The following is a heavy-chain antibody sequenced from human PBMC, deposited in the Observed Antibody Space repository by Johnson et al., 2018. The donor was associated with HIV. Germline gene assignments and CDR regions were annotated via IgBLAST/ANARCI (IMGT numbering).Heavy chain of an antibody. Sequence: EQLVESGGRVVRPGRSLRLSCAASGFTFDDYGMSWVRQAPGKGLEWVSGISWNGANRGYVDSVKGRFTISRDNSKNTLFLQMNGLRPEDTAVYYCARGQGFWAFDIWGQGTMVTVSS. CDR2: ISWNGANR. J-gene: IGHJ3*02. D-gene: IGHD3-3*01. CDR3: ARGQGFWAFDI. V-gene: IGHV3-20*04. CDR1: GFTFDDYG.